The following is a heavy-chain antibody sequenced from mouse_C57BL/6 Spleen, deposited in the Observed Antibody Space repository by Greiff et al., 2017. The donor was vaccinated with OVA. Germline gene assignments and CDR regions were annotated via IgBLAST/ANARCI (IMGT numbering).Heavy chain of an antibody. V-gene: IGHV3-6*01. CDR1: GYSITSGYY. D-gene: IGHD3-2*02. J-gene: IGHJ3*01. CDR3: ARGAQAEFAY. CDR2: ISYDGSN. Sequence: EVQLQQSGPGLVKPSQSLSLTCSVTGYSITSGYYWNWIRQFPGNKLEWMGYISYDGSNNYNPSLKNRISITRDTSKNQFFLKLNSVTTEDTATYYCARGAQAEFAYWGQGTLVTVSA.